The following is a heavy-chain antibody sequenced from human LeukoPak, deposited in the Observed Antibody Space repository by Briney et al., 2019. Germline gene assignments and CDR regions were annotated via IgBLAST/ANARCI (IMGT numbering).Heavy chain of an antibody. Sequence: AGGSLRLSCAASGFTVSSNYMSWVRQAPGKGLEWVSVIYSGGSTYYADSVKGRFTISRDNSKNTLYLQMGSLRAEDMAVYYCARRNLGLTYYDNWGQGTLVTVSP. V-gene: IGHV3-66*01. CDR2: IYSGGST. D-gene: IGHD1-14*01. CDR3: ARRNLGLTYYDN. CDR1: GFTVSSNY. J-gene: IGHJ4*02.